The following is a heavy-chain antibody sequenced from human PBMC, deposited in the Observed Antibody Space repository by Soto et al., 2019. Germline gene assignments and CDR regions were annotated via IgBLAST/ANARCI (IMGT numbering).Heavy chain of an antibody. CDR1: EFTFNSYA. D-gene: IGHD2-21*02. J-gene: IGHJ4*02. Sequence: GGSLRLSCVASEFTFNSYAMSWVRQAPGMGLEWVSSIIGSGAITYYADSVKGRFTISRDNSKSTLYLQMNSLRVEDTALYYCAKDGRDTGGNSGIDYWGQGTLVTVSS. CDR3: AKDGRDTGGNSGIDY. V-gene: IGHV3-23*01. CDR2: IIGSGAIT.